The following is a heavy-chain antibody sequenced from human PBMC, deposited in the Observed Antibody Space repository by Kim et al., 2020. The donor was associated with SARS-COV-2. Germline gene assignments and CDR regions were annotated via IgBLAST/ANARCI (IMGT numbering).Heavy chain of an antibody. CDR3: TRDPGYSGSPGSFDY. CDR1: GFTFGDYA. D-gene: IGHD1-26*01. CDR2: IRSKAYGGTT. J-gene: IGHJ4*02. V-gene: IGHV3-49*03. Sequence: GGSLRLSCTASGFTFGDYAMSWFRQAPGKGLEWVGFIRSKAYGGTTEYAASVKGRFTISRDDSKSIAYLQMNSLKTEDTAVYYCTRDPGYSGSPGSFDYWGQGTLVTVSS.